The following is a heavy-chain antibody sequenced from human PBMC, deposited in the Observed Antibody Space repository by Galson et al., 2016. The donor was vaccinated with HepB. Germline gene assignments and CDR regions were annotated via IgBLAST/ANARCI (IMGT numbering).Heavy chain of an antibody. CDR3: ARARQRKYDNSNYRRSAVMDY. CDR2: MYHSGSS. J-gene: IGHJ4*02. V-gene: IGHV4-4*02. D-gene: IGHD4-11*01. Sequence: SETLSLTCGVSGDSINSDHWWVWVRQPPGQGLQWIGEMYHSGSSNSNPSLKGRVTISVDKSKENFSLNLASVTAADTAVYYCARARQRKYDNSNYRRSAVMDYWGQGILVTVSS. CDR1: GDSINSDHW.